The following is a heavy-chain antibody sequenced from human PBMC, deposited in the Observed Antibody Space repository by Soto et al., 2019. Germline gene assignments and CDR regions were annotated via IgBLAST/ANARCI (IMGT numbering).Heavy chain of an antibody. J-gene: IGHJ3*02. Sequence: GASVKVSCKASGYTFTSYYMHWVRQAPGQGLEWMGIINPSGGSTSYAQKFQGRVTMTRDTSTSTVYMELSSLRSEDTAVYYCAVRTYDYDFWSGYPPDAFDIWGQGTMVTVSS. CDR1: GYTFTSYY. D-gene: IGHD3-3*01. CDR3: AVRTYDYDFWSGYPPDAFDI. V-gene: IGHV1-46*01. CDR2: INPSGGST.